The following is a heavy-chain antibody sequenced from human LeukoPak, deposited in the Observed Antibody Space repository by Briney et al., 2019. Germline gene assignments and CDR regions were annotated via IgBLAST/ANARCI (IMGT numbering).Heavy chain of an antibody. CDR2: INHSGST. CDR3: ATWETALVRDY. V-gene: IGHV4-34*08. Sequence: SLIYALDGGSFRGCYWEYFGDPPVKRLERSGEINHSGSTKYNPSLKSRVTVSADTSKSQFSLTLSSVTAADTAVYYCATWETALVRDYWGQGTLVTVSS. D-gene: IGHD5-18*01. J-gene: IGHJ4*02. CDR1: GGSFRGCY.